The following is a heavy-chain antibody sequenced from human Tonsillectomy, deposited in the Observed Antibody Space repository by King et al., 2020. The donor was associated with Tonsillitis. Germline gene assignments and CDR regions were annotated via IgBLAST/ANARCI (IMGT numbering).Heavy chain of an antibody. J-gene: IGHJ6*02. V-gene: IGHV3-9*01. Sequence: VQLVESGGGLVQPGRSLRLSCAASGFTFDDYTMHWVRQAPGKGLEWVSGITWNSGSIGYVDFVKGRFTISRDNAKNSLYLQMNSLRPEDTALYYCAKDIESSGWYGMDVWGQGTTVTVSS. D-gene: IGHD6-19*01. CDR2: ITWNSGSI. CDR1: GFTFDDYT. CDR3: AKDIESSGWYGMDV.